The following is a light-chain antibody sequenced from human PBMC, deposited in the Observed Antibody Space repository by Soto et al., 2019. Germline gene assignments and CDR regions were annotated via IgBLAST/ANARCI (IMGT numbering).Light chain of an antibody. Sequence: QSVLTQPPSASGSPGQSVTISCTGTSSYVGGYNYVSWYQQHPGKAPKLMIYEVSNRPSGVSNRFSGSKSGITASLTISGLQAEDEADYYCSSYTSSSTRVFGTGTKVTVL. J-gene: IGLJ1*01. CDR2: EVS. CDR1: SSYVGGYNY. CDR3: SSYTSSSTRV. V-gene: IGLV2-14*01.